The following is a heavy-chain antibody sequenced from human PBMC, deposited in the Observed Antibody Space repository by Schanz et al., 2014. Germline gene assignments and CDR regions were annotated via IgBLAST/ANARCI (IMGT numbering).Heavy chain of an antibody. J-gene: IGHJ4*01. CDR3: ARPRFDYGEVDY. D-gene: IGHD4-17*01. CDR2: FIVDSGNT. CDR1: GFTFSNYA. Sequence: EVQLLESGGGLVRPGGSLRLSCAASGFTFSNYAMSWVRQAPGKGLEWVSGFIVDSGNTYYAGSVKGRFSISRDYSKNTLYLQMSSLRAEDTAVYYCARPRFDYGEVDYWGHGTLVTVSS. V-gene: IGHV3-23*01.